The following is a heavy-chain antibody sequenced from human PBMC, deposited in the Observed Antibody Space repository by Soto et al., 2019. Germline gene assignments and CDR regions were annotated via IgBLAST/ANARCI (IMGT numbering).Heavy chain of an antibody. J-gene: IGHJ4*02. Sequence: QITLNESGPTQVKPRQTLTLTCTFSGFSLTTSGVGVGWIRQSPGKAPDWLALIYWDDDKRYSPSLKSRLTITKDASKNHVVLTVADLDPADTATYYCAHRVLRTVFGLVTTTAIYFDFWGQGTPVAVSS. CDR3: AHRVLRTVFGLVTTTAIYFDF. CDR2: IYWDDDK. D-gene: IGHD3-3*01. V-gene: IGHV2-5*02. CDR1: GFSLTTSGVG.